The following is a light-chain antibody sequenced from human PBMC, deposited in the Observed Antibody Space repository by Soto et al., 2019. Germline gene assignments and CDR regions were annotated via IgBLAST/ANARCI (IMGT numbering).Light chain of an antibody. CDR1: QTVGTN. CDR3: QQFNKWPLFT. Sequence: EVVLKQSPATLSVSPGERATLSCRASQTVGTNLAWYQQRPGQAPRLLIYGASTRAPGIPARFSGSGSGSEFTLTISSLQSDDFAVYYCQQFNKWPLFTFGPGTREDNK. V-gene: IGKV3-15*01. J-gene: IGKJ3*01. CDR2: GAS.